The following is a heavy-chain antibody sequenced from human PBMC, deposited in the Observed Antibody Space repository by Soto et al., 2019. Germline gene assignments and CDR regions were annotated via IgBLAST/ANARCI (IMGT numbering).Heavy chain of an antibody. Sequence: QVQLQQWGAGLLKPSETLSLTCAVYGGSFSGYYWSWIRQPPGKGLEWIGEINHSGSTNYNPSLKSRVTISVDTSKNQFSLKLSSVTAADSAVYYCARNKRGGVYDGGYYYYYCMDVWGKGTTVTVSS. CDR3: ARNKRGGVYDGGYYYYYCMDV. CDR1: GGSFSGYY. J-gene: IGHJ6*03. D-gene: IGHD5-12*01. V-gene: IGHV4-34*01. CDR2: INHSGST.